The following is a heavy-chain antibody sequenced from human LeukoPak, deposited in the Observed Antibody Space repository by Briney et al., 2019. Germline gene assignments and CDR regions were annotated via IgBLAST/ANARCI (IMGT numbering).Heavy chain of an antibody. CDR1: GFTFTNYN. CDR3: ARVRDGYNDAYDI. V-gene: IGHV1-46*01. J-gene: IGHJ3*02. CDR2: IKPSGGST. Sequence: ASVKVSCKASGFTFTNYNMHWVRQAPGRRLEWMGIIKPSGGSTNYAQNFQGRVTMTRDTSTSTVYMELSSLRSEDTAVYYCARVRDGYNDAYDIWGQGTMITVPS. D-gene: IGHD5-24*01.